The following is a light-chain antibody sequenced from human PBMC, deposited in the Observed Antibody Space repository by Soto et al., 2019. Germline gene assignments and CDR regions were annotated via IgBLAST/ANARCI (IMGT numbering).Light chain of an antibody. J-gene: IGLJ1*01. CDR1: SSKIGGNS. CDR2: DDN. Sequence: QSVLRQPPSVSATPGQKVTISCSGSSSKIGGNSVSWYQQLPGTAPKLLIYDDNKRPSRIPDRFSGSKSGTSATLGLTGFQTGDEADYYCGSWDSSLSAYAFGPGTKVTVL. V-gene: IGLV1-51*01. CDR3: GSWDSSLSAYA.